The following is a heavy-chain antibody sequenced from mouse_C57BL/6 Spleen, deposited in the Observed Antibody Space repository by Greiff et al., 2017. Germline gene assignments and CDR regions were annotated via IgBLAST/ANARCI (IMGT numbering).Heavy chain of an antibody. D-gene: IGHD1-1*01. CDR3: ARGGYGSSYDYAMDY. V-gene: IGHV1-52*01. J-gene: IGHJ4*01. CDR2: IDPSDSET. Sequence: QVQLQQPGAELVRPGSSVKLSCKASGYTFTSYWMHWVKQRPIQGLEWIGNIDPSDSETHYNQKFKDKATLTVDKSSSTAYMQLRSLTSEDSAVYYCARGGYGSSYDYAMDYWGQGTSVTVSS. CDR1: GYTFTSYW.